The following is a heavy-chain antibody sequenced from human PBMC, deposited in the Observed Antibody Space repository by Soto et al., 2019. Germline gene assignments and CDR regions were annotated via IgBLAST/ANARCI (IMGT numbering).Heavy chain of an antibody. CDR3: ARALLRFLEWPLNLDY. D-gene: IGHD3-3*01. CDR2: INPSGGST. Sequence: GASVKVSCKASGYTFTSYYMHWVRQAPGQGLELMGIINPSGGSTSYAQKFQGRVTMTRDTSTSTVYMELSSLRSEDTAVYYCARALLRFLEWPLNLDYWGQGTLVTVSS. J-gene: IGHJ4*02. CDR1: GYTFTSYY. V-gene: IGHV1-46*01.